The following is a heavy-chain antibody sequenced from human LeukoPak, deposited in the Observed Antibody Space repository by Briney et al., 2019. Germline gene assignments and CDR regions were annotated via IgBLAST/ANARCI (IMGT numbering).Heavy chain of an antibody. D-gene: IGHD2-2*01. V-gene: IGHV1-69*05. J-gene: IGHJ6*03. Sequence: SVKVSCKASGGTFSSYAISWVRQAPGQGLEWMGGIIPIFGTANYAQKFQGRVTITTDESTSTAYMELSSLRSEDTAVYYCARGGGTVCSSTSCSPYYYMDVWGKGTTVTVSS. CDR3: ARGGGTVCSSTSCSPYYYMDV. CDR1: GGTFSSYA. CDR2: IIPIFGTA.